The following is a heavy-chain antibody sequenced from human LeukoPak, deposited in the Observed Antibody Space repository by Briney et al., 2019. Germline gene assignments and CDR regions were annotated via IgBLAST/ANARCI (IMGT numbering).Heavy chain of an antibody. CDR2: INPNSGGT. V-gene: IGHV1-2*02. J-gene: IGHJ4*02. CDR1: GYTFTGYY. D-gene: IGHD6-13*01. CDR3: ARFLAAAGPPFDY. Sequence: GASVKVSCKASGYTFTGYYMHWVRQAPGQGLEWMGWINPNSGGTNYAQKFQGRVTMTRDTSISTAYMELSRLRSDDTAVYYCARFLAAAGPPFDYWGRGTPVTVSS.